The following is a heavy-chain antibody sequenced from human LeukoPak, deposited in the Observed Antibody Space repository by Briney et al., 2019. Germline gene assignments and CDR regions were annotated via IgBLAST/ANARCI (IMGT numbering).Heavy chain of an antibody. J-gene: IGHJ6*03. CDR3: ARDADSSGSYYYYYMDV. V-gene: IGHV1-18*01. Sequence: ASVKVSCKASGYTFTSYGISWVRQAPGQGLEWMGWISAYNGNTNYAQKLQGRVTMTTDTSTSTAYMELRSLRSDDTAVYYCARDADSSGSYYYYYMDVWGKGTTVTVSS. CDR1: GYTFTSYG. D-gene: IGHD3-22*01. CDR2: ISAYNGNT.